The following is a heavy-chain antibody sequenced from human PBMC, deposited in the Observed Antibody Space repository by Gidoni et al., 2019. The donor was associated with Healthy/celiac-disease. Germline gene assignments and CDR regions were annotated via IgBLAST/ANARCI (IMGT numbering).Heavy chain of an antibody. CDR3: ARGVAARFDP. CDR1: GGSISSGSYY. Sequence: QVQLQESGPGLVKPSQTLSLTCPVSGGSISSGSYYWSWIRQPAGKGREWIGSIYTSGSTNYNPSLKSRVTMSVDTSKNQFSLKLSSVTAADTAVYYWARGVAARFDPWGQGTLVTVSS. CDR2: IYTSGST. V-gene: IGHV4-61*02. D-gene: IGHD6-19*01. J-gene: IGHJ5*02.